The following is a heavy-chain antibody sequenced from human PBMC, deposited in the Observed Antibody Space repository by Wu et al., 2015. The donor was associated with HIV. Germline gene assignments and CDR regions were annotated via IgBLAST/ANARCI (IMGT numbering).Heavy chain of an antibody. Sequence: QVQLVQSGAEVKKPGASVKVSCKASGYTFTAFYIHWLRQAPGQGPEWMGWINPINGATIYSENFEGRVTLTRDTSTNTAYMELSSLRSYDTAVYYCARDAPPITTEFDQWGQGTLVSVSS. CDR1: GYTFTAFY. CDR2: INPINGAT. V-gene: IGHV1-2*02. CDR3: ARDAPPITTEFDQ. D-gene: IGHD3-22*01. J-gene: IGHJ4*02.